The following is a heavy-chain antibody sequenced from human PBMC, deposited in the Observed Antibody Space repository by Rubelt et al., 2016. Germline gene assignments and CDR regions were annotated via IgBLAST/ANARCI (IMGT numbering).Heavy chain of an antibody. CDR1: GFTFSNAW. D-gene: IGHD3-22*01. Sequence: EVQLVESGGVVVQPGGSLRLSCAASGFTFSNAWMTWVRQAPGKGLEWVGRIKSKADGGTTEYAAPVKGRFTNSSDDSKNTRYLQMNSLKTEDNAVYYCTTERDAVYYYDSSGYYHYMDFDYWGQGTLVTVSS. CDR3: TTERDAVYYYDSSGYYHYMDFDY. J-gene: IGHJ4*02. CDR2: IKSKADGGTT. V-gene: IGHV3-15*01.